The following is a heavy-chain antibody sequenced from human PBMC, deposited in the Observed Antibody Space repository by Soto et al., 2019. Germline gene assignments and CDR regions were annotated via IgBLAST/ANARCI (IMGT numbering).Heavy chain of an antibody. CDR3: VIQGIDYLHGLVDV. J-gene: IGHJ6*02. CDR2: VYYTGDT. CDR1: SGPDRSHN. V-gene: IGHV4-59*08. D-gene: IGHD4-17*01. Sequence: QVQLQQSGPRLVKPSETLSLTCTVSSGPDRSHNWGWIRQPPGRGLEWIGYVYYTGDTAYNPSLRSRVSISADTSTNDISLTLSSVTAAATAVYYCVIQGIDYLHGLVDVWGQGTTVSVSS.